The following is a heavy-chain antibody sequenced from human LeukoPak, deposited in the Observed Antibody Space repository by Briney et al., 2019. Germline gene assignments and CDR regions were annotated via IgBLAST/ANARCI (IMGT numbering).Heavy chain of an antibody. V-gene: IGHV3-21*01. CDR2: ISSSSSYI. CDR1: GFTFSRYW. J-gene: IGHJ6*03. D-gene: IGHD2-21*01. CDR3: ARAPFEYCGGDCYSDMDV. Sequence: PGGSLRLSCAASGFTFSRYWMNWVRQAPGKGLEWVSSISSSSSYIYYADSVKGRFTISRDNAKNSLYLQMNSLRAEDTAVYYCARAPFEYCGGDCYSDMDVWGKGTTVTVSS.